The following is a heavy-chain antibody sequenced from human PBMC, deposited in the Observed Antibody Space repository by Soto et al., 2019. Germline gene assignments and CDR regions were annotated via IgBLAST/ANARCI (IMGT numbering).Heavy chain of an antibody. CDR2: IYYSGST. V-gene: IGHV4-39*01. CDR1: GGSISSSSYY. CDR3: ARHSGATIKGLNWFDP. D-gene: IGHD5-12*01. Sequence: TSETLSLTCTVSGGSISSSSYYWGWIRQPPGKGLEWIGSIYYSGSTYYNPSLKSRVTISVDTSKNQFSLKLSSVTAADTAVYYCARHSGATIKGLNWFDPWGQGTLVTVS. J-gene: IGHJ5*02.